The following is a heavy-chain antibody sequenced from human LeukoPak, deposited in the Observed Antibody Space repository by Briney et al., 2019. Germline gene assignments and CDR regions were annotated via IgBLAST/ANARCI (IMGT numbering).Heavy chain of an antibody. CDR2: IGGSGGST. CDR1: GFTFSSYV. V-gene: IGHV3-23*01. J-gene: IGHJ3*02. Sequence: PGGSLRLSCVASGFTFSSYVMSWVRQAPGKGLERVSGIGGSGGSTYYADSVKGRFTISRDNSKNTLYLQMTSLRAEDTAVYYCARGDYYPFGAFDIWGQGTMVTVSS. CDR3: ARGDYYPFGAFDI. D-gene: IGHD4-17*01.